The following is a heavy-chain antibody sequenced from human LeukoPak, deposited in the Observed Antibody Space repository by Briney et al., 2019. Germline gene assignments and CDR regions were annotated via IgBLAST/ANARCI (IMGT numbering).Heavy chain of an antibody. CDR3: AREPSYDKSGIFNDY. CDR1: GFTFSSYG. V-gene: IGHV3-33*01. Sequence: GGSLRLSCAASGFTFSSYGMHWVRQAPGKGLEWVAVIWYDGSNKYYADSVKGRFTISRDNSKNTLYLQMNSLRAEDTAVYYCAREPSYDKSGIFNDYWGQGTLVTVSS. D-gene: IGHD3-9*01. CDR2: IWYDGSNK. J-gene: IGHJ4*02.